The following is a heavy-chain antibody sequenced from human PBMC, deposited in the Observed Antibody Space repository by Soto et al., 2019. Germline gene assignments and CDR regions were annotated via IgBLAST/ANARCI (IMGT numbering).Heavy chain of an antibody. V-gene: IGHV3-23*01. CDR2: ISGRGDSA. CDR1: GFTFSNYA. D-gene: IGHD2-15*01. J-gene: IGHJ4*02. Sequence: EVQLLESGGGLLQPGGSLRLSCAASGFTFSNYAMSWVRQAPGKGLEWVSTISGRGDSADYADSVKGRLTISRDNSKNTVYLEMNSLRADDTAVYYCTKGSRGYCGGARCPPKPYFDYWGQGTLVTVSS. CDR3: TKGSRGYCGGARCPPKPYFDY.